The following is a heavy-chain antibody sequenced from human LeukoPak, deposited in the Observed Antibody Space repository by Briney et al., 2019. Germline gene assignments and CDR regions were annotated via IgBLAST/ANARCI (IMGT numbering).Heavy chain of an antibody. CDR3: TTQLIVGALDY. CDR1: GFTLSNAW. CDR2: IKSKTDGGTT. Sequence: GGSLRLSCAASGFTLSNAWMSWVRQAPGKGLEWVGRIKSKTDGGTTDYAAPVKGRFTISRDDSKNTLYLQMNSLKTEDTAVYYCTTQLIVGALDYWGQGTLVTVSS. J-gene: IGHJ4*02. D-gene: IGHD1-26*01. V-gene: IGHV3-15*01.